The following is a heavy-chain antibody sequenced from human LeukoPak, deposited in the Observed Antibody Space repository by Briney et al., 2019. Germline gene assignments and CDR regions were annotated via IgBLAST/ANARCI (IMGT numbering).Heavy chain of an antibody. CDR2: IYYSGST. V-gene: IGHV4-59*01. Sequence: SETLSLTCTVSGGSISSYYWSWIRQPPGKGLEWIGYIYYSGSTNYNPSLKSRVTISVDTSKNQFSLKLSSVTAADTAVYYCASSGHYYQTFDYWGQGTLVTVSS. CDR3: ASSGHYYQTFDY. CDR1: GGSISSYY. D-gene: IGHD3-22*01. J-gene: IGHJ4*02.